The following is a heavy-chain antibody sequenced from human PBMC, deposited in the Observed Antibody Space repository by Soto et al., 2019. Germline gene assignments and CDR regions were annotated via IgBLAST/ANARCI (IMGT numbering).Heavy chain of an antibody. Sequence: PSETLSLTCSVSGGVTSNYYWSWIRQPPGKGLEWIGYIYHSGTTHYNPSLKSRVTISVDTSKSQFSLKLNSVTAADTAVYYCARGLTTATTPYDYWGPGTLVTVSS. V-gene: IGHV4-59*01. CDR3: ARGLTTATTPYDY. CDR1: GGVTSNYY. D-gene: IGHD1-7*01. J-gene: IGHJ4*02. CDR2: IYHSGTT.